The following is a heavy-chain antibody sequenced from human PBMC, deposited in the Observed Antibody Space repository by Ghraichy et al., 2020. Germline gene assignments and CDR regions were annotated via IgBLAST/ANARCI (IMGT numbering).Heavy chain of an antibody. CDR3: AKNPGGTSGTTGDY. D-gene: IGHD1-1*01. CDR1: GFTFSSHA. J-gene: IGHJ4*02. V-gene: IGHV3-23*01. Sequence: GGSLRLSCGASGFTFSSHAMNWVRQAPGKGLEWVSTISGSGVMTYYADSVTGRFSISRDNSKNTLYLQMNSLRAEDSAVYYCAKNPGGTSGTTGDYWGQGTLVTVSS. CDR2: ISGSGVMT.